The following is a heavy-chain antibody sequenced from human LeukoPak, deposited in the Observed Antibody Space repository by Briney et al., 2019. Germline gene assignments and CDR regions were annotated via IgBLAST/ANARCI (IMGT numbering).Heavy chain of an antibody. D-gene: IGHD3-3*01. CDR1: GFSFSSYG. J-gene: IGHJ4*02. V-gene: IGHV3-30*02. Sequence: PGGPLRLSCAASGFSFSSYGMDWVRQAPGKGLEWVAFIRYDGSSKYYADSVKGRFTISRDNSKNTLYLQMNSLRAEDTAVFYCARDRGGTDDFWSGYYTGYFDYWGQGTLVTVSS. CDR2: IRYDGSSK. CDR3: ARDRGGTDDFWSGYYTGYFDY.